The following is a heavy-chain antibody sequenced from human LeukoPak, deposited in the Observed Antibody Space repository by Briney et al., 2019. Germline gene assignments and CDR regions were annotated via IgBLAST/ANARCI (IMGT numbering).Heavy chain of an antibody. CDR3: TRVNNRYSDF. J-gene: IGHJ4*02. V-gene: IGHV3-7*01. Sequence: PGGSLRLSCAASGFTFSNFWMTWVRQAPGKGLEWVAHIRRDGGEKYYVDSVRGRFTISRDNAKNSMNLQMNGLRVEDTAVYYCTRVNNRYSDFWSQGSLVIVSS. CDR1: GFTFSNFW. D-gene: IGHD2-15*01. CDR2: IRRDGGEK.